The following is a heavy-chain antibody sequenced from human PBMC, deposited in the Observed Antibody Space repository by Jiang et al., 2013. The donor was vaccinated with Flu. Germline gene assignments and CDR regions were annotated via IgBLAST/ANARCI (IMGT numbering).Heavy chain of an antibody. D-gene: IGHD5-18*01. Sequence: LLESGEAWSSLEVPETXLCSSGFTFSSYGMHWVRQAPGKGLEWVAVISYDGSNKYYADSVKGRFTISRDNSKNTLYLQMNSLRAEDTAVYYCAKDFSLNTAMAHFDYWGQGTLVTVSS. CDR1: GFTFSSYG. V-gene: IGHV3-30*18. CDR3: AKDFSLNTAMAHFDY. CDR2: ISYDGSNK. J-gene: IGHJ4*02.